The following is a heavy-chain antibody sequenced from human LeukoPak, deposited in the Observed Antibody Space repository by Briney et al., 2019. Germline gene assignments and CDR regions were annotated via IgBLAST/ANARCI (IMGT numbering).Heavy chain of an antibody. J-gene: IGHJ4*02. Sequence: SETLSLTCTVSGDSISSYDWSWIRQPPGKRLEWIGYIYYSGTTTYNPSLESRVTISVDTSKNQFSLRLSSVTAADTAVYYCARIQSSASPFDYWGQGTLVTVSS. CDR1: GDSISSYD. V-gene: IGHV4-59*01. CDR2: IYYSGTT. D-gene: IGHD2-2*01. CDR3: ARIQSSASPFDY.